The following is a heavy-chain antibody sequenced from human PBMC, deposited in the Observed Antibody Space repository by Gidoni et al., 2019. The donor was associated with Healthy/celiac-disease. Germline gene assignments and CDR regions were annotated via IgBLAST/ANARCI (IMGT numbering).Heavy chain of an antibody. J-gene: IGHJ3*02. V-gene: IGHV3-23*01. CDR1: GFTFNSYA. CDR3: AKGQGGSYYDAFDI. CDR2: ISGSGGST. Sequence: EVQLLESGGGLVQPGGSLRLSCAASGFTFNSYAMTWVRQAPGKGLEWVSSISGSGGSTYYADSVKGRFTISRDNSKNTLYLQMNSLRVEDTAVYYCAKGQGGSYYDAFDIWGRGTMVTVSS. D-gene: IGHD1-26*01.